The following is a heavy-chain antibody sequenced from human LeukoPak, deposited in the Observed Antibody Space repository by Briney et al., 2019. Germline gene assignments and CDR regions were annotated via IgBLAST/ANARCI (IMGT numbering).Heavy chain of an antibody. Sequence: ASVKVSCKVSGYTLTELSMHWVRQAPGKGLEWMGGFDPEDGETIYAQKFQGRVTMTEDTSTDTAYMELNSLSSEDTAVYYCARVPLDDASRHYYPHWGQGTLVTVSS. J-gene: IGHJ1*01. V-gene: IGHV1-24*01. CDR1: GYTLTELS. CDR3: ARVPLDDASRHYYPH. CDR2: FDPEDGET. D-gene: IGHD3-10*01.